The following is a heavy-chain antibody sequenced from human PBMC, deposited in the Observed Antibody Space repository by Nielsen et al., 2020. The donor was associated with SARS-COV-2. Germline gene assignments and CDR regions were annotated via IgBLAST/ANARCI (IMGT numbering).Heavy chain of an antibody. D-gene: IGHD6-19*01. CDR3: ARVSGGWYPDY. V-gene: IGHV3-30-3*01. CDR2: ISYDGSNK. CDR1: GFTFSSYA. J-gene: IGHJ4*02. Sequence: GESLKISCAASGFTFSSYAMHWVRQAPGKGLEWAAVISYDGSNKYYADSVKGRFTISRDNSKNTLYLQMNSLRAEDTAVYYCARVSGGWYPDYWGQGTLVTVSS.